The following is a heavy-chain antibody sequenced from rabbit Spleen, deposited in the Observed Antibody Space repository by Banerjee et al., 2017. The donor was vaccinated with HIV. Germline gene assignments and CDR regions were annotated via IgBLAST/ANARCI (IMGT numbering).Heavy chain of an antibody. V-gene: IGHV1S47*01. CDR2: IANGDGST. CDR1: GFDFSSNA. D-gene: IGHD4-1*01. J-gene: IGHJ3*01. CDR3: ARDLDGVIGWNFGW. Sequence: QEQLVESGGGLVQPEGSLVLTCKASGFDFSSNAMCWVRQAPGKGPEWIASIANGDGSTYYASWVNGRFTISRSTSLNTVTLQMTSLTAADTATYFCARDLDGVIGWNFGWWGQGTLVTVS.